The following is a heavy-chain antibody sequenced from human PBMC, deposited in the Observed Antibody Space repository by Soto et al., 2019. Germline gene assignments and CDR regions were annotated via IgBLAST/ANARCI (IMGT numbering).Heavy chain of an antibody. J-gene: IGHJ6*03. V-gene: IGHV1-3*01. CDR3: ARAGDSSGWQRGYYYYMDV. Sequence: ASVKVSCKASGYTFTSYAMHWVRLAPGQRLEWMGWINAGNGNTKYSQKFQGRVTITRDTSASTAYMELSSLRSEDTAVYYCARAGDSSGWQRGYYYYMDVWGKGTTVTVSS. D-gene: IGHD6-19*01. CDR1: GYTFTSYA. CDR2: INAGNGNT.